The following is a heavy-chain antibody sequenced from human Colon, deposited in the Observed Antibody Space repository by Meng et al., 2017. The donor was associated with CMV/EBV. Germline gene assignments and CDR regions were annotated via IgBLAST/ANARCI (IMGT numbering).Heavy chain of an antibody. CDR1: GFTFGSYA. D-gene: IGHD3-16*01. CDR2: IDGSDT. CDR3: AKMIFDKVPTKFLGYFDS. Sequence: GESLKISCAAAGFTFGSYAMSWVRQAPGKGLEWVSTIDGSDTYYADFVKGRFTISRDNSKNTLSLQMKSLRAEDTAVYYCAKMIFDKVPTKFLGYFDSWGQGTLVTV. V-gene: IGHV3-23*05. J-gene: IGHJ4*02.